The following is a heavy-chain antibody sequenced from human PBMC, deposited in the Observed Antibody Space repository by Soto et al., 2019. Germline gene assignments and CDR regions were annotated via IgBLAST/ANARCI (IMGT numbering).Heavy chain of an antibody. Sequence: QVQLVESGGGVVQPGRSLRLSCAASGFTVNSYGMHWVRQAPGKGLEWVAVISREGGTKYYADSVKGRFTISRDNSRNTLFLEMNSLRGDDMAVYYCTGEVASGYWGQGTLVTVSS. CDR3: TGEVASGY. J-gene: IGHJ4*02. D-gene: IGHD2-8*02. CDR2: ISREGGTK. V-gene: IGHV3-30*03. CDR1: GFTVNSYG.